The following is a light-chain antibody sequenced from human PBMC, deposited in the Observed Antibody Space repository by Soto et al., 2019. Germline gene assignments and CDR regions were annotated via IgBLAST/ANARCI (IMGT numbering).Light chain of an antibody. Sequence: DIQMTQSPSSLSASVGDSVTITCRASQNIKTYLNWYQQKPGKAPNLLIYAASSLHSGVPSRFSGSGSGTDFTLTISSLQPEDFGTYYCQQSYKTPHTFGQGTKLETK. CDR3: QQSYKTPHT. J-gene: IGKJ2*01. V-gene: IGKV1-39*01. CDR2: AAS. CDR1: QNIKTY.